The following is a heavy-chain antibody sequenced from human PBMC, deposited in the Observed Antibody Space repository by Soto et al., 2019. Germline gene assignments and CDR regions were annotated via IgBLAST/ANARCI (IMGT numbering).Heavy chain of an antibody. CDR1: GFTVSSNY. V-gene: IGHV3-53*01. Sequence: GGSLRLSCAASGFTVSSNYMSWVRQAPGKGLEWVSVIYSGGSTSYADSVKGRFTISRDNARNTFYLQMNSLRVEDTAVYYCARKPPAAIQGWAYGMDVWGQGTTVTVSS. CDR3: ARKPPAAIQGWAYGMDV. D-gene: IGHD2-2*01. CDR2: IYSGGST. J-gene: IGHJ6*02.